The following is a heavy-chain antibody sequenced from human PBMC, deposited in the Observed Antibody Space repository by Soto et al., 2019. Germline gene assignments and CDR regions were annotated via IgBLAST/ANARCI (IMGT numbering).Heavy chain of an antibody. Sequence: QVQLVQAGAEVRKPGSSVRVSCKASGGSVNRHTISWVRQAPGQGLEWMGGIIPIFGTANHAHKCQGRVTIIADESTSTVYMELSSLRSDDTAIYYCARGWGYDSTDYYYAYWGQGTLVIVSS. J-gene: IGHJ4*02. CDR3: ARGWGYDSTDYYYAY. CDR1: GGSVNRHT. V-gene: IGHV1-69*01. D-gene: IGHD3-22*01. CDR2: IIPIFGTA.